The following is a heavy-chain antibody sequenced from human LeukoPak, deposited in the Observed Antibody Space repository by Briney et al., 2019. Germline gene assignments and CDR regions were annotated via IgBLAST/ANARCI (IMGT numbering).Heavy chain of an antibody. Sequence: PSGTLSLTCAVSGGSISSGYYWGWIRQPPGKGLEWIGSIYHSGSTYYNPSLKSRVTISVDRSKNQFSLKLSSVTAADTAVYYCARGSVPAARFDYWGQGTLVTVSS. CDR1: GGSISSGYY. J-gene: IGHJ4*02. CDR2: IYHSGST. CDR3: ARGSVPAARFDY. D-gene: IGHD2-2*01. V-gene: IGHV4-38-2*01.